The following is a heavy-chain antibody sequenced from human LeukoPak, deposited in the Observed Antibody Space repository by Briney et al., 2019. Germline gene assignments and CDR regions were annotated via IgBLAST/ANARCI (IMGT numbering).Heavy chain of an antibody. V-gene: IGHV1-8*01. J-gene: IGHJ5*02. Sequence: ASVKVSCKTSGYTFTSYDINLVRQATGQGLEWMGWMNPNSGNAGYAQKFQGRVTMTRNTSISTAYMELSNLRPEDTAVYYCARDGSGTYWAYYNWFDPWGQGTLVTVSS. CDR2: MNPNSGNA. CDR3: ARDGSGTYWAYYNWFDP. D-gene: IGHD3-10*01. CDR1: GYTFTSYD.